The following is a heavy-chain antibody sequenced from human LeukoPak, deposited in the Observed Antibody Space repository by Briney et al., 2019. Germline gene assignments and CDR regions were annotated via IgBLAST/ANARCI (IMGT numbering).Heavy chain of an antibody. J-gene: IGHJ6*04. Sequence: PGGSLRLSCAASGFTFSSYEMNWVRQAPGKGLELISYTSSSSSTIYYADSVKGRFTISRDNAKNSLYLQMNSLRAEDTAVYYCAELGITMIGGVWGKGTTVTISS. CDR3: AELGITMIGGV. CDR2: TSSSSSTI. D-gene: IGHD3-10*02. V-gene: IGHV3-48*03. CDR1: GFTFSSYE.